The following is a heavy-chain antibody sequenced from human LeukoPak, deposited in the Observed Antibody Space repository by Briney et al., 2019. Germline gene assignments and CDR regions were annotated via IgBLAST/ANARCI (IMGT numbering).Heavy chain of an antibody. V-gene: IGHV3-23*01. J-gene: IGHJ4*02. CDR1: GFTFSSYA. D-gene: IGHD4-17*01. Sequence: QPGGSLRLPCAASGFTFSSYAMSWVRQAPGKGLEWVSAISGSGGSTYYADSVKGRFTISRDNSKNTLYLQMNSLRAEDTAVYYCAKANDYGDYWLGYYWGQGTLVTVSS. CDR2: ISGSGGST. CDR3: AKANDYGDYWLGYY.